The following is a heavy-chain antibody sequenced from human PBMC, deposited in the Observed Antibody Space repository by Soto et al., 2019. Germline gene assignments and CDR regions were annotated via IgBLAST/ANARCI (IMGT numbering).Heavy chain of an antibody. CDR1: GFTFNNYA. CDR2: ISATGGST. J-gene: IGHJ4*02. CDR3: AKDRLAGNFDY. Sequence: GGSLRLSCAASGFTFNNYAMNWVRQAPGKGLEWVATISATGGSTYYADSVKGRFTISRDNSKNTLYLQMNGLRVEDTAVYYCAKDRLAGNFDYWGQGTQVPVSS. V-gene: IGHV3-23*01.